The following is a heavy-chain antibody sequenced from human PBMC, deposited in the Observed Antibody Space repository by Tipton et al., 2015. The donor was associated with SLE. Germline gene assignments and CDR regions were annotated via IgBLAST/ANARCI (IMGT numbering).Heavy chain of an antibody. CDR3: ASGVEMATISQLSALDY. J-gene: IGHJ4*02. V-gene: IGHV1-2*02. CDR1: GYTFTGYY. Sequence: QVQLVQSGAEVKKPGASVKVSCKASGYTFTGYYMHWARQAPGQGLEWMGWINPNSGGTNYAQKFQGRVTMTRDTSISTAYMELSRLRSDDTAVYYCASGVEMATISQLSALDYWGQGTLVTVSS. CDR2: INPNSGGT. D-gene: IGHD5-24*01.